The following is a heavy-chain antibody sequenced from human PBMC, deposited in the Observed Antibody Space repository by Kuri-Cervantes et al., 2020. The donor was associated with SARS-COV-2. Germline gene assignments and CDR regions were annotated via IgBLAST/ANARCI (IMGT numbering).Heavy chain of an antibody. V-gene: IGHV1-18*01. Sequence: ASVKVSCKASGYTFTNYGLSWVRQAPGRGLEWVASINTYNGNTNYAQILQGRVTTTTDRATSTAYLELRGLRSFDTAVYYCARSRSLYGGNSSPWDFWGQGTLVTVSS. D-gene: IGHD4-23*01. CDR3: ARSRSLYGGNSSPWDF. J-gene: IGHJ4*02. CDR1: GYTFTNYG. CDR2: INTYNGNT.